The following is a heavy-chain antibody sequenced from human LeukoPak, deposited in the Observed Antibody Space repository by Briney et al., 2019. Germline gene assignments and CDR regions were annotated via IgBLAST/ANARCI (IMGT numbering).Heavy chain of an antibody. CDR2: IYYSGST. D-gene: IGHD1-7*01. Sequence: SQTLSLTCSVSGGSISSGGYYWSSIRQHPGKGLEWIGYIYYSGSTYYNPSLKSRVTISVDTSKNQFSLKLSSVTAADTAVYYCARVQLPFALAIDYWGQGTLVTVSS. V-gene: IGHV4-31*03. CDR1: GGSISSGGYY. J-gene: IGHJ4*02. CDR3: ARVQLPFALAIDY.